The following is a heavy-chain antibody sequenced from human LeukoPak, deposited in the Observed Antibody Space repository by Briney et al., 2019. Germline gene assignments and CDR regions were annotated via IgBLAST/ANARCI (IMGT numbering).Heavy chain of an antibody. CDR1: GGSISSYY. V-gene: IGHV4-59*01. CDR2: IYYSGST. CDR3: ARVKSGWPPYYFDY. Sequence: EPSETLSLTCTVSGGSISSYYWSWIRQPPGKGLEWIGYIYYSGSTNYNPSLKSRVTISVDTSKNQFSLKLSSVTAADTAVYYCARVKSGWPPYYFDYWGQGTLVTVSS. D-gene: IGHD6-19*01. J-gene: IGHJ4*02.